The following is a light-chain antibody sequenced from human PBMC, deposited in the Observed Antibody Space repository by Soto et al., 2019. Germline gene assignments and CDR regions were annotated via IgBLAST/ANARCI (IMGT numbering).Light chain of an antibody. CDR3: CSYAGSYSYV. V-gene: IGLV2-11*01. CDR1: SSDVGAYYH. CDR2: DVS. Sequence: QSALTQPRSVSGSPGQSVTISCTGTSSDVGAYYHVSWYQQHPGKAPKLIIYDVSKRPSGVPHRFSGSKSGNTASLTISGLQAEDEADYSCCSYAGSYSYVFGTGTKVTVL. J-gene: IGLJ1*01.